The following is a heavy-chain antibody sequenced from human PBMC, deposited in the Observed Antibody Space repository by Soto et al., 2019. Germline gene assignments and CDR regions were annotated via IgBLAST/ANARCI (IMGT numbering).Heavy chain of an antibody. CDR1: GYTFTSDD. V-gene: IGHV1-8*01. CDR3: AREYSLGYCSSTSCSAYYMDV. J-gene: IGHJ6*03. Sequence: GASVKVSCKASGYTFTSDDINWVRQATGQGLEWMGWMNPNSGNTGYAQKFQGRVTMTRNTSISTAYMELSSLRSEDTAVYYCAREYSLGYCSSTSCSAYYMDVWGKGTTVTVSS. D-gene: IGHD2-2*01. CDR2: MNPNSGNT.